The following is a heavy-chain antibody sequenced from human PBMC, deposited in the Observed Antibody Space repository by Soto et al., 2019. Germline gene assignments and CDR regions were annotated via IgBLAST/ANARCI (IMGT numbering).Heavy chain of an antibody. CDR2: ICGYNGNT. CDR3: ARNEYSDGSTCYSGWFEP. Sequence: QVQLVQSGAEVQRPGASVKVSCKASGYIFTTYGISWVRQAPGQGLEWMGRICGYNGNTKYAQQFKDRVTMTTNTYTRTAYMELRSLRSDDTAVYYCARNEYSDGSTCYSGWFEPWGQGTLVTVSS. V-gene: IGHV1-18*01. CDR1: GYIFTTYG. J-gene: IGHJ5*02. D-gene: IGHD2-15*01.